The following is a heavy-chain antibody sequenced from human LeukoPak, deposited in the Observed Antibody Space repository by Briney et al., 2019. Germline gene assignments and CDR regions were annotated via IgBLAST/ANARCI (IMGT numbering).Heavy chain of an antibody. J-gene: IGHJ4*02. Sequence: GGSLRLSCAASGFTVMSWVRQAPGKGLEWVSVIYIGGTTYYADSVKGRFTISRDNPNNTLYLQMNTMRAEDTAVYYCARTYCSAGSCYFNYWGQGTLVTVSS. CDR3: ARTYCSAGSCYFNY. D-gene: IGHD2-15*01. CDR1: GFTV. CDR2: IYIGGTT. V-gene: IGHV3-53*01.